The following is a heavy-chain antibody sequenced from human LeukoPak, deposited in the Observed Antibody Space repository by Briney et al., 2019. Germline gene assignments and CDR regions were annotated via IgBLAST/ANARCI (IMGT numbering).Heavy chain of an antibody. J-gene: IGHJ4*02. CDR1: GYTFTGYY. D-gene: IGHD1-1*01. V-gene: IGHV1-2*02. Sequence: ASVKVSCKASGYTFTGYYMHWVRQAPGQELEWMGWINPNSGGTNYAQKFQGRVTMTRDTSIRTAYMELSRLRSDDTAVHYCARAPRITWNGFDYWGQGTLVTVSS. CDR3: ARAPRITWNGFDY. CDR2: INPNSGGT.